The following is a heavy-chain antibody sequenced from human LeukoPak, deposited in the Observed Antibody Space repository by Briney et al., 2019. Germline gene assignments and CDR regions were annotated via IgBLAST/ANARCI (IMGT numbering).Heavy chain of an antibody. J-gene: IGHJ2*01. D-gene: IGHD2-8*01. CDR2: IYHSGST. Sequence: SGTLSLTCAVSGGSISSSNWWSWVRQPPGKGLEWIGEIYHSGSTNYNPSPKSRVTITVDKSKNQFSLKLSSVTAADTAVYYCARDPYCTNGVCYTKWYFDLWGRGTLVTVSS. CDR1: GGSISSSNW. CDR3: ARDPYCTNGVCYTKWYFDL. V-gene: IGHV4-4*02.